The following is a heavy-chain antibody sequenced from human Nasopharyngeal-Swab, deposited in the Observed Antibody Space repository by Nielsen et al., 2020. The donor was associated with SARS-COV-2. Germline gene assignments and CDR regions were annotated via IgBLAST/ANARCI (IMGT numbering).Heavy chain of an antibody. CDR1: GFTFSSSW. CDR2: LNGDATTV. CDR3: ARVAWDIVVVVAAGAPDY. D-gene: IGHD2-15*01. Sequence: GESLKISCAGSGFTFSSSWLHWVRQAPGEGLVWVARLNGDATTVDYADSVKGRFTISRDNAKNSLYLQMNSLRAEDTAVYYCARVAWDIVVVVAAGAPDYWGQGTLVTVSS. J-gene: IGHJ4*02. V-gene: IGHV3-74*01.